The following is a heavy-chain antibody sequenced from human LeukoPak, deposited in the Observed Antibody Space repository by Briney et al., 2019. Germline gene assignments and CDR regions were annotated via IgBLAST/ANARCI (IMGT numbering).Heavy chain of an antibody. CDR3: ASLSKYYYESRGFFDC. CDR2: FSYSGST. CDR1: GGSIRSSSYY. Sequence: SETLSLTCSVSGGSIRSSSYYWGWIRQPPGKGLEYIGSFSYSGSTYYNPSLKSRVTISVDTSKNQFSLKMSSVTAADTAMYYCASLSKYYYESRGFFDCWGHGTLVTVSS. J-gene: IGHJ4*01. D-gene: IGHD3-22*01. V-gene: IGHV4-39*01.